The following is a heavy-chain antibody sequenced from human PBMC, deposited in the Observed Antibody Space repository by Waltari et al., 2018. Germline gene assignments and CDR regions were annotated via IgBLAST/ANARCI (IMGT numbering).Heavy chain of an antibody. V-gene: IGHV3-21*01. D-gene: IGHD1-26*01. CDR3: ARDRGVGATAWDY. CDR2: ISSSISYI. J-gene: IGHJ4*02. CDR1: GFTFSSYS. Sequence: EVQLVESGGGLVKPGGSLRRSCAASGFTFSSYSRTWVRQAPGKGLEWVSSISSSISYIYYADSVKGRFTISRDNAKNSLYLQMNSLRAEDTAVYYCARDRGVGATAWDYWGQGTLVTVSS.